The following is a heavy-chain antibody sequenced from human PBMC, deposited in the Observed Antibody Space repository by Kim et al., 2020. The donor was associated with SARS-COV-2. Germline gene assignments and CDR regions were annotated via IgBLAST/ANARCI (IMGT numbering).Heavy chain of an antibody. J-gene: IGHJ6*02. V-gene: IGHV3-48*03. Sequence: GGSLRLSCAASGFTFSSYEMNWVRQAPGKGLEWVSYISSSGSTIYYADSVKGRFTISRDNAKNSLYLQMNSLRAEDTAVYYCAREYWTAMVYYYGMDVWGQGTTVTVSS. CDR1: GFTFSSYE. CDR3: AREYWTAMVYYYGMDV. CDR2: ISSSGSTI. D-gene: IGHD5-18*01.